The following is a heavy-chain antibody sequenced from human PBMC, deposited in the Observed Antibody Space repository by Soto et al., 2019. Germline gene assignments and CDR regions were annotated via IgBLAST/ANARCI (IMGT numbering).Heavy chain of an antibody. J-gene: IGHJ1*01. D-gene: IGHD3-22*01. CDR3: ARGSVDTVDRSGFYEY. Sequence: SETLSLTCSVSGGSINSYWWSWIRQPAGKGLEWIGRVYSSGTTDYNPSLNSRVTISVDTSKSQFSLKLTSVTAADRAVYYCARGSVDTVDRSGFYEYCGQGTPVTVSS. V-gene: IGHV4-4*07. CDR2: VYSSGTT. CDR1: GGSINSYW.